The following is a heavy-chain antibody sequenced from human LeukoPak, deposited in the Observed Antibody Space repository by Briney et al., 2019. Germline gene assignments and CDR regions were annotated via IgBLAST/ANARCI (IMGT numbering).Heavy chain of an antibody. CDR2: INSDSGDI. CDR3: AKYRTTTAPPRNFDY. V-gene: IGHV3-23*01. J-gene: IGHJ4*02. CDR1: GFTFSNSA. D-gene: IGHD1-14*01. Sequence: GGSLRLSCAASGFTFSNSAMIWVRQAPGKGLEWVSVINSDSGDIHYADSVKGRFTISRDNSKNTLYLQMNSLRADDTAVYYCAKYRTTTAPPRNFDYWGQGTLVTVSS.